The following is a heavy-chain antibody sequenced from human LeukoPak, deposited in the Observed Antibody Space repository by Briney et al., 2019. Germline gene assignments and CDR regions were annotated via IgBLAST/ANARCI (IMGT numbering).Heavy chain of an antibody. CDR1: GFTVSSNY. D-gene: IGHD2-2*01. V-gene: IGHV3-66*04. CDR3: AGLYCSSTSCYWGNYGMDV. Sequence: GGSLRLSCAASGFTVSSNYMSWVRQAPGKGLEWVSVIYSGGSTYYADSVKGRFTISRDNSKNTLYLQMNSLRAEDTAVYYCAGLYCSSTSCYWGNYGMDVWDQGTTVTVSS. CDR2: IYSGGST. J-gene: IGHJ6*02.